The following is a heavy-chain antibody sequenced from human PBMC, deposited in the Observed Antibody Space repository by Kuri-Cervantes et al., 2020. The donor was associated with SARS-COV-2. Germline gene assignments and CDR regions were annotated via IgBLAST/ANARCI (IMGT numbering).Heavy chain of an antibody. CDR2: ISTDGTIT. Sequence: GGSLTPSCAASGSTPGIHGMHWVSPAPGKGLEWLAVISTDGTITHYADSVKGRFTISRDNSKGTLYLEMNSLRDEDTGAYYCAKETGAAGSSWMSYFDNWGLGTQVTVSS. J-gene: IGHJ4*02. D-gene: IGHD6-13*01. CDR1: GSTPGIHG. V-gene: IGHV3-30*18. CDR3: AKETGAAGSSWMSYFDN.